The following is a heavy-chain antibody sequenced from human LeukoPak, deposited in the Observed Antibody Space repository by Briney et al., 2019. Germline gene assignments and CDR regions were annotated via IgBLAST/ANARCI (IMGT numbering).Heavy chain of an antibody. CDR1: GGSNSSYY. J-gene: IGHJ4*02. CDR3: AKRSYGSGSHDY. V-gene: IGHV4-59*01. Sequence: SETLSLTCTVSGGSNSSYYWSWIRQPPGKGLEWIGYIYYSGSTNYNPSLKSRVTISVDTSKNQFSLKLSSVTAADTAVYYCAKRSYGSGSHDYWGQGTLVTVSS. D-gene: IGHD3-10*01. CDR2: IYYSGST.